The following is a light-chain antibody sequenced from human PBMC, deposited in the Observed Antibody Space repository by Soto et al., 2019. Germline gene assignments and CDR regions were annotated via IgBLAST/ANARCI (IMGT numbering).Light chain of an antibody. CDR2: GAS. CDR3: QQYNNWHTWT. V-gene: IGKV3-15*01. J-gene: IGKJ1*01. Sequence: EILMTQSPATLSVSPGERATLSCGASQSVSSKLAWYQQKPGQAPRLLIYGASTRATGIPASFSGSGSGTEFTLTISSLKSQDFAVYYCQQYNNWHTWTFGHGTQVDIK. CDR1: QSVSSK.